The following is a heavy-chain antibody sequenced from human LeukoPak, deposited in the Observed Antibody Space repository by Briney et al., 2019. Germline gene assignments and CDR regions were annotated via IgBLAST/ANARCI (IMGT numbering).Heavy chain of an antibody. V-gene: IGHV3-30*04. CDR3: AKDPRRYSRTGGYFDY. CDR2: ISYDGSNK. Sequence: GGSLRLSCAASGFTFSSYAMHWVRQAPGKGLEGVAVISYDGSNKYYADSVKGRFTISRDNSKNTLYLQINSLRAEDTAVYYCAKDPRRYSRTGGYFDYWGQGTLVTVSS. J-gene: IGHJ4*02. D-gene: IGHD6-13*01. CDR1: GFTFSSYA.